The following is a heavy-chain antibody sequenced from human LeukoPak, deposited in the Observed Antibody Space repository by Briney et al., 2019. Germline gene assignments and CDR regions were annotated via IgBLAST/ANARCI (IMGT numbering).Heavy chain of an antibody. V-gene: IGHV3-48*01. Sequence: GGSLRLSCAASGFTFSSYSMNWVRQAPGKGLEWVSYISSSSSTIYYADSVKGRFTISRDNAKNSLYLQMNSLRAEDTAVYYCARAGAAGFPAGGGFFVGRAAIDYWGQGTLVTVSS. D-gene: IGHD6-13*01. CDR2: ISSSSSTI. CDR1: GFTFSSYS. J-gene: IGHJ4*02. CDR3: ARAGAAGFPAGGGFFVGRAAIDY.